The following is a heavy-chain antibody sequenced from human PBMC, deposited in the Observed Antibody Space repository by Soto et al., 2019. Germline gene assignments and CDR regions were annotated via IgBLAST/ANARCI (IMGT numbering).Heavy chain of an antibody. J-gene: IGHJ4*02. CDR2: IYYSGST. Sequence: SETLSLTCTVSGGSISSSSYYWGWIRQPPGKGLEWIGSIYYSGSTYYNPSLKSRVTISVDTSKNQFSLKLSSVTAADTVVYYCARHDYADFDYWGQGTLVTVSS. V-gene: IGHV4-39*01. CDR1: GGSISSSSYY. CDR3: ARHDYADFDY. D-gene: IGHD4-17*01.